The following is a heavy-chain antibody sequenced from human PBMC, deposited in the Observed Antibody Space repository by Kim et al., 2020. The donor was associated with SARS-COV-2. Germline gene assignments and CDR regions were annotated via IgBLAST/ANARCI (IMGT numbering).Heavy chain of an antibody. J-gene: IGHJ4*02. CDR1: GFTFDDYA. Sequence: GGSLRLSCAASGFTFDDYAMHWVRQAPGKGLEWVSGISWNSGSIGYADSVKGRFTISRDNAKNSLYLQMNSLRAEDTALYYCAKAFSHDYGDYGSDYWGQGTLVTVSS. D-gene: IGHD4-17*01. CDR3: AKAFSHDYGDYGSDY. V-gene: IGHV3-9*01. CDR2: ISWNSGSI.